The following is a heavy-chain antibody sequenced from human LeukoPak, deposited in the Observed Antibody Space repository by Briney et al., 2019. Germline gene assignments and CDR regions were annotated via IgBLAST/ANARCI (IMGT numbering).Heavy chain of an antibody. CDR3: ARGRLAKIVVVHSFSYGMDV. CDR1: GGSFTDYF. D-gene: IGHD3-22*01. Sequence: SETLSLTCTVYGGSFTDYFWTWIRQYPGKGLEWIGEINDCTGDTNYNPSLNSRVSISLEKSKNQFSLELRSVTAADTAVYYCARGRLAKIVVVHSFSYGMDVWGQGTTVTVSS. V-gene: IGHV4-34*01. J-gene: IGHJ6*02. CDR2: INDCTGDT.